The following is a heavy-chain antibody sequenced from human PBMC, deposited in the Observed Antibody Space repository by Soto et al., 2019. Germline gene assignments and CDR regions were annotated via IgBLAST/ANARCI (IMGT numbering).Heavy chain of an antibody. CDR3: ARDLGWPFDC. V-gene: IGHV3-48*02. Sequence: EVQLVESGGGLVQRGGSLRLSCAASGFTFSSFSMNWVRQAPGRGLEWISYIGGGGRLISYADSVKGRFAISRDNAQNSLYLQMDSLRDEDTAVYYCARDLGWPFDCWGQGTLVTVSS. D-gene: IGHD6-19*01. CDR2: IGGGGRLI. J-gene: IGHJ4*02. CDR1: GFTFSSFS.